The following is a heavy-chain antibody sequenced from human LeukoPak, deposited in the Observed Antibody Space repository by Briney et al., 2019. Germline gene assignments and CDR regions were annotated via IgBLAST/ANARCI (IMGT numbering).Heavy chain of an antibody. CDR3: ARIRRGWSQNWDY. J-gene: IGHJ4*02. Sequence: GGSLRLSCAASGFTCSSYWMSWVRQDPGRGLEWVANIKQDGSEKYYVDSVKGRFTISRDNAKNSLYLQMNSLRAEDTAVYYCARIRRGWSQNWDYWGQGTLVTVSS. D-gene: IGHD6-19*01. V-gene: IGHV3-7*01. CDR2: IKQDGSEK. CDR1: GFTCSSYW.